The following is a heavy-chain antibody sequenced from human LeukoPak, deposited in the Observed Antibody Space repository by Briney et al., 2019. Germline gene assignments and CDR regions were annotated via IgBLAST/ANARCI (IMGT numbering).Heavy chain of an antibody. CDR1: GFTFDDDA. D-gene: IGHD2-2*01. Sequence: GRSLRLSCAASGFTFDDDAMYWVRHAPGKGLERGSGLSWNSGSIGYADSVKGRFTISRDNAKNSLYLQMNSLRAEDTALYYCAKVGCSSTSCYWFWFDPWGQGTLVTVSS. CDR3: AKVGCSSTSCYWFWFDP. J-gene: IGHJ5*02. CDR2: LSWNSGSI. V-gene: IGHV3-9*01.